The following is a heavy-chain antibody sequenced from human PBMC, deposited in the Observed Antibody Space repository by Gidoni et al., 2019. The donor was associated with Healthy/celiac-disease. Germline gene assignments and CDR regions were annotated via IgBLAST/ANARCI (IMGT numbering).Heavy chain of an antibody. Sequence: QVQLVQSGAEVKTPGAAVKVSCKASGYTFTGYDIHWVRQAPGQGLEWMGWINPNSGGTNYAQKCQGRVTMTRDTSISTAYMELSRLRSDDTAVYYCAREGSSPDRSFKVDPWGQGTLVTVSS. CDR3: AREGSSPDRSFKVDP. D-gene: IGHD6-6*01. CDR1: GYTFTGYD. J-gene: IGHJ5*02. V-gene: IGHV1-2*02. CDR2: INPNSGGT.